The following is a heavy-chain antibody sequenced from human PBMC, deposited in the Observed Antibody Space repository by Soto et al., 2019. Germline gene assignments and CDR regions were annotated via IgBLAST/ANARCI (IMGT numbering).Heavy chain of an antibody. D-gene: IGHD2-15*01. J-gene: IGHJ4*02. Sequence: QVQLVQSGAEVKKPGASVKVSCKASGYTFTSYYMHWVRQAPGQGLEWMGIINPSGGSTTYAQKFQGRVTMNRDTSTSTVYMELSSLRSEDTAVYYCTRVYCSGGGCYSIDYWGQGTLVTVSS. CDR3: TRVYCSGGGCYSIDY. CDR2: INPSGGST. CDR1: GYTFTSYY. V-gene: IGHV1-46*03.